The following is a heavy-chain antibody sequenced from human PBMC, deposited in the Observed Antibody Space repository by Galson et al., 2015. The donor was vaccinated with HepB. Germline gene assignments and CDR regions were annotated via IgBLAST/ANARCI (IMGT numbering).Heavy chain of an antibody. V-gene: IGHV3-48*04. CDR1: TFILSTYS. Sequence: SLRLSCAASTFILSTYSMNWVRQAPGRGLEWVSYISSSSTTIYYADSVKGRFTISRDNAKNSLYLQMNSLRAGDTAVYYCVFLRGNDLKPLDYWGQGTLVTVSS. CDR2: ISSSSTTI. D-gene: IGHD4-23*01. CDR3: VFLRGNDLKPLDY. J-gene: IGHJ4*02.